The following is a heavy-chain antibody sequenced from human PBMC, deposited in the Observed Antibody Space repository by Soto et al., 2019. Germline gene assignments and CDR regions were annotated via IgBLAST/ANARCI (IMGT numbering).Heavy chain of an antibody. CDR1: AVTFSDAA. D-gene: IGHD4-17*01. CDR3: TTSDYVIPLPTDH. V-gene: IGHV3-73*01. J-gene: IGHJ4*02. Sequence: PGGSLRLPCGASAVTFSDAAMHGFRHPSGKGLEWGGRIRNKANSYGTAYAASVKGRCTISRDDLKNTAYLQKNSLKPEDTAVYYCTTSDYVIPLPTDHWGEG. CDR2: IRNKANSYGT.